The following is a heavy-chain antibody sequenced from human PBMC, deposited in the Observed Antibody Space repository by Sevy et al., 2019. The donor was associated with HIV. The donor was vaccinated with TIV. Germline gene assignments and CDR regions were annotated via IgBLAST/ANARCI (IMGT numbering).Heavy chain of an antibody. V-gene: IGHV3-48*03. J-gene: IGHJ4*02. CDR1: GFTFSCYE. CDR3: ARDLPPSATTVAHFDC. D-gene: IGHD4-17*01. Sequence: GGSLRLSCVASGFTFSCYEMNWVRQAPGKGLEWVSYISNSGTSMYYSDSVKGRFTISRDNARNSLYLQMNGLRAEDTAVYYCARDLPPSATTVAHFDCWGQGTLVTVSS. CDR2: ISNSGTSM.